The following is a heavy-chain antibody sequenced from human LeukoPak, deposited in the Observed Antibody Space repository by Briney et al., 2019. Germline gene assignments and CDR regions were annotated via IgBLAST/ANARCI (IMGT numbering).Heavy chain of an antibody. D-gene: IGHD3-22*01. CDR2: ISAYNGNT. CDR1: GYTFTSYG. Sequence: GASVKVSFKASGYTFTSYGISWVRQAPGQGLEWMGWISAYNGNTNNAQKLQGRVTMTTDTSTSTAYMELRSLRSDDTAVYYCARVGPGGFTMIVAYQSYYFDYWGQGTLVTVSS. J-gene: IGHJ4*02. CDR3: ARVGPGGFTMIVAYQSYYFDY. V-gene: IGHV1-18*01.